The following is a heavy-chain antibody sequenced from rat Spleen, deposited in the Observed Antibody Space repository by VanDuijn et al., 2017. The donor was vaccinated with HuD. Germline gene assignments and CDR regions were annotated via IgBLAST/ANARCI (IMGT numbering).Heavy chain of an antibody. D-gene: IGHD1-2*01. CDR3: ARRADYYTSYIYDY. Sequence: QVTLKESGPGILQPSQTLSLTCSFSGFSLNTYGVCVGWIRQSSGKGLEWLTNIWWNDDKYYNPSLKSRLPVSKDTSNNQAFLKITNMDTADTATYYCARRADYYTSYIYDYWGQGVMVTVSS. CDR1: GFSLNTYGVC. CDR2: IWWNDDK. V-gene: IGHV8-28*01. J-gene: IGHJ2*01.